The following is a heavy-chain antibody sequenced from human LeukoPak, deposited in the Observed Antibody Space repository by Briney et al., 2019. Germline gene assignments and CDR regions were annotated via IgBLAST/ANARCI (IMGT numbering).Heavy chain of an antibody. D-gene: IGHD6-19*01. Sequence: PGGSLRLSCAASGFTFSDYYMSWIRQAPGKGLEWVSYISSSSSYTNYADSVKGRFTISRDNAKNSLYLQMNSLRAEDTAVYYCARERAVAGTLNFDYWGQGTLVTVSS. J-gene: IGHJ4*02. CDR2: ISSSSSYT. CDR3: ARERAVAGTLNFDY. V-gene: IGHV3-11*06. CDR1: GFTFSDYY.